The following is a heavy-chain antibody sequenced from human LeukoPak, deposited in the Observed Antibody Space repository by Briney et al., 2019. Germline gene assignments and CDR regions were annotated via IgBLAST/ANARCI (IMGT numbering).Heavy chain of an antibody. Sequence: PGGSLRLSCAASGFTFSSYGMHWVRQAPGKGLEGVAFIRYDGSNKYYADSVKGRFTISRDNSKNTLYLQMNSLRAEDRAVYYCAKERRRAGYFAPNWFDPWGQGTLVTVSS. V-gene: IGHV3-30*02. CDR1: GFTFSSYG. D-gene: IGHD3-9*01. CDR3: AKERRRAGYFAPNWFDP. J-gene: IGHJ5*02. CDR2: IRYDGSNK.